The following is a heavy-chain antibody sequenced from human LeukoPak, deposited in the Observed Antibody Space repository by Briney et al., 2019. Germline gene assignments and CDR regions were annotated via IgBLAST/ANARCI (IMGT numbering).Heavy chain of an antibody. CDR1: GFTFSSYS. CDR2: ISSSSSYI. V-gene: IGHV3-21*04. D-gene: IGHD1-1*01. J-gene: IGHJ4*02. Sequence: GGSLRLSCAASGFTFSSYSMNWVRQAPGKGLEWVSSISSSSSYIYYADSVKGRFTISRDNSKSMVYLQMNSLRDEDTAVYYCAKDSGYTCGPNGYWGQGTLITVSS. CDR3: AKDSGYTCGPNGY.